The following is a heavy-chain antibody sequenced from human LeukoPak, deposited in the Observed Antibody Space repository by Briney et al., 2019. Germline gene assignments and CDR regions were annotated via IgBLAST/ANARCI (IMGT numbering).Heavy chain of an antibody. CDR3: XXXXSXNYDFWSVTGYYGMDV. V-gene: IGHV3-48*02. Sequence: GGSLRLSCAASGFTFSSYSMNWVRQAPGKGLEWVSYISSSSSTIYYADSVKGRFTISRDNAKNSLYLQMNSLRDEDTAVYYCXXXXSXNYDFWSVTGYYGMDVWGQGTTVTVSS. CDR2: ISSSSSTI. CDR1: GFTFSSYS. D-gene: IGHD3-3*01. J-gene: IGHJ6*02.